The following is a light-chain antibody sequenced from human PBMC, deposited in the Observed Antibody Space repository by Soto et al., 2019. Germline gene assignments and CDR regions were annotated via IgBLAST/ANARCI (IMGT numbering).Light chain of an antibody. V-gene: IGLV1-51*02. Sequence: QSVLTQPPSVSAAPGQKVTLSCSGSSSNIGNNYVSWYQQLPGTAPKLLIYENNKRPSGIPDRFSGSKSGTSATLGITGLQTGDEADYDCGTWDSSRSAGVVFGGGTKLTVL. CDR3: GTWDSSRSAGVV. CDR1: SSNIGNNY. CDR2: ENN. J-gene: IGLJ2*01.